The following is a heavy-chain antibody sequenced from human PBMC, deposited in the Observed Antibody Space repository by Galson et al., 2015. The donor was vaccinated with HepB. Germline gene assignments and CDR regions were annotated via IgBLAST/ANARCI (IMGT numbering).Heavy chain of an antibody. CDR1: GGAFSSYD. Sequence: SVKVSCKAFGGAFSSYDISWVRQAPGQGLEWMGGIIHIFGIPNYAQKFQGRVTITADESTSTAYMELSSLRSDDTAVYYCARGSDCHTGMVRAFDYGGHGTLVTVSS. CDR2: IIHIFGIP. V-gene: IGHV1-69*13. D-gene: IGHD3-10*01. CDR3: ARGSDCHTGMVRAFDY. J-gene: IGHJ4*01.